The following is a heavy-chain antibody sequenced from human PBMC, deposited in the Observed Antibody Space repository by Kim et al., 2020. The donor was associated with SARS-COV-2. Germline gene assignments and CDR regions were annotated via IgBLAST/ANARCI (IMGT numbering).Heavy chain of an antibody. D-gene: IGHD1-20*01. CDR2: IGTKADT. CDR1: GFTFSSYD. J-gene: IGHJ2*01. V-gene: IGHV3-13*04. Sequence: GGSLRLSCAASGFTFSSYDMHWVRQGTEKGLEWVSSIGTKADTYYPDSVKDRFTISRENATDSLYLQMNSLRAEATAVYYCARGPIEEGIRATKGYFDLWGRGTVVPLSS. CDR3: ARGPIEEGIRATKGYFDL.